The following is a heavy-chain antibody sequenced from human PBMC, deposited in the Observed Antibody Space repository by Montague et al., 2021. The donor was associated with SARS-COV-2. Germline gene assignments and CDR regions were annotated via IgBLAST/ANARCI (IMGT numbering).Heavy chain of an antibody. CDR2: INHYGST. Sequence: SETLSLTCAVYGGSFSGNYWSWIRQPPGKGLEWIGEINHYGSTNYNPSLKSRVTMSVDTSMNQFSLKLSSVTAADTAVYYCARGLPVTTLFYYFGMDVWGRGTTVTVSS. D-gene: IGHD4-11*01. J-gene: IGHJ6*02. V-gene: IGHV4-34*01. CDR3: ARGLPVTTLFYYFGMDV. CDR1: GGSFSGNY.